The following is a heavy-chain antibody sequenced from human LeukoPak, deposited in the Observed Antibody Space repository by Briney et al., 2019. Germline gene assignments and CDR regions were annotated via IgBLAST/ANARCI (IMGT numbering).Heavy chain of an antibody. CDR2: ISSSGSTI. J-gene: IGHJ5*02. V-gene: IGHV3-48*03. CDR3: ASEKNWFDP. Sequence: GGPLRLSCAASGFTFSSYEMNWVRQAPGKGLEWVSYISSSGSTIYYADSVKGRFTISRDNAKNSLYLQMNSLRAEDTAVYYCASEKNWFDPWGQGTLVTVSS. CDR1: GFTFSSYE.